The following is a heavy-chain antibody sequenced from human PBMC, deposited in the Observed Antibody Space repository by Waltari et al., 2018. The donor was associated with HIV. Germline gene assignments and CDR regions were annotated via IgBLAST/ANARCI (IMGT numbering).Heavy chain of an antibody. CDR1: GFSLPTNGMS. D-gene: IGHD6-19*01. CDR2: IDWDDDE. V-gene: IGHV2-70*17. Sequence: QVTLRQSGPALVSPTQTVTLTCTFSGFSLPTNGMSVSWVRQSPGGALEWLARIDWDDDEFYTPSLKDRLSVSKDTSENQVVLLVSNVDPVDTGTYFCARQFGYGSGLFDFWGQGTLVTVST. CDR3: ARQFGYGSGLFDF. J-gene: IGHJ4*02.